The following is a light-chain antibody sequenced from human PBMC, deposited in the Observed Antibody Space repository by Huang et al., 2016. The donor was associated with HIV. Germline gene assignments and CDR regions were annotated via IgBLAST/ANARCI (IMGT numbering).Light chain of an antibody. J-gene: IGKJ2*01. CDR3: QQYYLTPYS. V-gene: IGKV1-NL1*01. CDR2: AAS. CDR1: QDISSS. Sequence: DIQMTQSPSSLSASVGGRVTITCRATQDISSSLAWYQQKPGKAPTLLLSAASRLESGVPSRFSGSGTGTEYTLTIDSLQPEDFASYLCQQYYLTPYSFGQGTKLEI.